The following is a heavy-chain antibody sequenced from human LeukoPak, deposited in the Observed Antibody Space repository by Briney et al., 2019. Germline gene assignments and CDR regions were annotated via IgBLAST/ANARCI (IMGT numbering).Heavy chain of an antibody. CDR1: GFTFRSYS. J-gene: IGHJ4*02. D-gene: IGHD2-15*01. Sequence: GGSLRLSCAASGFTFRSYSMHWVRQAPGKGLEWVSYISSTSSTIYYADSVKGRFTISRDNAKNTLYLQMNSLRAEDTAVYYCARDVGIGGWGQGTLVTVSS. CDR3: ARDVGIGG. V-gene: IGHV3-48*04. CDR2: ISSTSSTI.